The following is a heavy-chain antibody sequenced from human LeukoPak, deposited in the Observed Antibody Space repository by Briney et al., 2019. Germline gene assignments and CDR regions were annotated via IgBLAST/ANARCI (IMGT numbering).Heavy chain of an antibody. D-gene: IGHD6-19*01. Sequence: SQTLSLTCTVSAGSVTSYYWGWIRHPPGKGLEWIGYIYYSGSTNYNPTLESRVTISVDTTTNQFSLNLSSVTAADTAVYYCARTLYSSGDDYWGQGTLVTVSS. CDR3: ARTLYSSGDDY. CDR1: AGSVTSYY. V-gene: IGHV4-59*02. J-gene: IGHJ4*02. CDR2: IYYSGST.